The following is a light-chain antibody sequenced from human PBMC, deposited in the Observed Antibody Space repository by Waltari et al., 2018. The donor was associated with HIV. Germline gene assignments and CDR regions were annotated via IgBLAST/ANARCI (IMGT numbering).Light chain of an antibody. J-gene: IGKJ1*01. CDR3: HQYNEWPRT. V-gene: IGKV3-15*01. CDR2: GAS. CDR1: ENIDTN. Sequence: EIVMTQSPITLSLSPGERATLSCRASENIDTNLAWYQQTLGQAPRLLMYGASTRATGIPARFSGSCSGRAFTLTISSLQSEDFVVFYCHQYNEWPRTFGQGPKVEV.